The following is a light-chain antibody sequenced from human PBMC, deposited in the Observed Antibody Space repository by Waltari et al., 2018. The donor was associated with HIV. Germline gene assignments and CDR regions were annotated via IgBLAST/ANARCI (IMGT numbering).Light chain of an antibody. V-gene: IGLV1-47*01. CDR1: SANIGSNY. CDR2: RTN. Sequence: QSVLTPPPSASGTPGQRVTISCSGSSANIGSNYEYWYQQLPGTAPKLHPYRTNQRPSGVPDRFSGSKSGTSASLAISGLRSEDEADYYCASWDASLSGHYVFGPGTRVTVL. CDR3: ASWDASLSGHYV. J-gene: IGLJ1*01.